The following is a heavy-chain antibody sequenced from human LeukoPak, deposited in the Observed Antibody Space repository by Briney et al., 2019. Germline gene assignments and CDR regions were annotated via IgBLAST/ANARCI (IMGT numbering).Heavy chain of an antibody. CDR2: ISDSGGST. Sequence: PGGSLRLSCAASGFSFINYAMTWVRQAPGKGLECVSSISDSGGSTYYADSVKGRFTISRDNSKSTLYLQMNSLRVEDTAIYYCTKPQTEELTGEDYWGQGTLVTVSS. CDR3: TKPQTEELTGEDY. CDR1: GFSFINYA. J-gene: IGHJ4*02. D-gene: IGHD7-27*01. V-gene: IGHV3-23*01.